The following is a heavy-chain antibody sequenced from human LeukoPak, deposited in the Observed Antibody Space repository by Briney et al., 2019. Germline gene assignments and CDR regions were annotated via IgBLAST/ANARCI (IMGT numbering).Heavy chain of an antibody. Sequence: GGSLRLSCAASGFTFSSYWTSWVRQAPGKGLEWVAKINQDGSGKYYVDSVKGRFTISRDNAKISLYLQMSSLRAEDTAVYYCAGDTAGNDYWGQGTLVTVSS. J-gene: IGHJ4*02. CDR3: AGDTAGNDY. CDR1: GFTFSSYW. CDR2: INQDGSGK. V-gene: IGHV3-7*01. D-gene: IGHD1-1*01.